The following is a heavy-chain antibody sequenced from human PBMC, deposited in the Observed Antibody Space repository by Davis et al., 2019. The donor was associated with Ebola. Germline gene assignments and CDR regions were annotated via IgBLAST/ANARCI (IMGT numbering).Heavy chain of an antibody. J-gene: IGHJ4*02. V-gene: IGHV3-11*01. D-gene: IGHD1-1*01. CDR1: GFTFGDYA. CDR2: IIGGANSI. Sequence: GESLKISCTTSGFTFGDYAMTWVRQAPGKGLEWVSSIIGGANSIYYADSVKDRFTISRDNTKNSLYLHLNNLRAEDTAVYYCARRLEAWDFWGQGTLVTVSS. CDR3: ARRLEAWDF.